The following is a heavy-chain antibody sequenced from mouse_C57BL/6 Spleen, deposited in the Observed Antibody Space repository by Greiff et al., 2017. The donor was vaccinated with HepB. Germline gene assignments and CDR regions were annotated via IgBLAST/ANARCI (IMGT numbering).Heavy chain of an antibody. D-gene: IGHD2-1*01. J-gene: IGHJ2*01. CDR2: IDPSDSYT. CDR1: GYTFTSYW. V-gene: IGHV1-69*01. Sequence: QVQLQQPGAELVMPGASVKLSCKASGYTFTSYWMHWVKQRPGQGLEWIGEIDPSDSYTNYNQKFKGKSTLTVGKSSSTAYMQLSSLTSEDSAVYYCAREAIYYGNRYYFDYWGQGTTLTVSS. CDR3: AREAIYYGNRYYFDY.